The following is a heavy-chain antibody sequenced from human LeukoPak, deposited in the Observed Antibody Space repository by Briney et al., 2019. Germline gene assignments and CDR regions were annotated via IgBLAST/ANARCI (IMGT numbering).Heavy chain of an antibody. V-gene: IGHV3-48*01. J-gene: IGHJ3*02. CDR3: ARDSTFDAFDI. D-gene: IGHD2-2*01. CDR2: ISSSSSTI. CDR1: GFTFSSYS. Sequence: GGSLRLSCAASGFTFSSYSMNWVRQAPGNVLEWVSYISSSSSTIYYADSVKGRFTISRDNAKNSLYLQMNSLRAEDTAVYYCARDSTFDAFDIWGQGTMVTVSS.